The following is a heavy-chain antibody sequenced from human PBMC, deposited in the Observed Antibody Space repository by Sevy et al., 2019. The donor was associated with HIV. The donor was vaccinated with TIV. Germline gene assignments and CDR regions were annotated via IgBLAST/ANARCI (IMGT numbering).Heavy chain of an antibody. CDR2: IIAISGTT. D-gene: IGHD6-13*01. Sequence: ASVKVSCKTSGGTFSGYSISWLRQAPGQGLEWMGGIIAISGTTNYLQRFQGRITITADVSTRTVYMELCSLRIEDTAIYFCARDRDRGYFDPWGQGTLVTVSS. V-gene: IGHV1-69*13. CDR3: ARDRDRGYFDP. CDR1: GGTFSGYS. J-gene: IGHJ5*02.